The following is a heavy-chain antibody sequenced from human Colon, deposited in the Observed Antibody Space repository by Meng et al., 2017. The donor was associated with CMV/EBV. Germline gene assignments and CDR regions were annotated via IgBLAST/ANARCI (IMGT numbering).Heavy chain of an antibody. D-gene: IGHD3-10*01. CDR1: GFTFSSSW. CDR2: IKEDGSDN. J-gene: IGHJ4*02. V-gene: IGHV3-7*01. CDR3: ARDPHFGALDY. Sequence: GESLKISCAASGFTFSSSWMSWVRQAPAKGLEWVATIKEDGSDNYYVDSVKGRFTIPRDNAKNSLFLQMNSLRAEDTAVYYCARDPHFGALDYWGQGTLVTVSS.